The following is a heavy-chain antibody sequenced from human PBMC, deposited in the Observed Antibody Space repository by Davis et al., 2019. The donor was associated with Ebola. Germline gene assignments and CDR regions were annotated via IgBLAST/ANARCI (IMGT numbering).Heavy chain of an antibody. Sequence: GESLKISCAASGFTLSSYSMNWVRQAPGKGLEWVSSISSRSSYIYYADSVKGRFTISRDNSKNTLYLQMNSLRAEDTALYYCAKGMYYDFWSGTTDWGQGTLVTVSS. CDR1: GFTLSSYS. CDR2: ISSRSSYI. V-gene: IGHV3-21*04. D-gene: IGHD3-3*01. J-gene: IGHJ4*02. CDR3: AKGMYYDFWSGTTD.